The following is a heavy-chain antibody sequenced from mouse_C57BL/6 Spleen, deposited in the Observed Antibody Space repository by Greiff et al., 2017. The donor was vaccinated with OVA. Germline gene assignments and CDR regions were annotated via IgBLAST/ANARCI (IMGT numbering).Heavy chain of an antibody. CDR1: GFTFSSYG. J-gene: IGHJ3*01. D-gene: IGHD4-1*01. CDR3: AGRGVTGTGGFAY. CDR2: ISSGGSYT. Sequence: EVMLVESGGDLVKPGGSLTLSCAASGFTFSSYGMSWVRQPPDKRLEWVATISSGGSYTYYPDSVKGRFTIARYNAKNTLNLQRSSRKAEDTAMYYCAGRGVTGTGGFAYWGQGTLVTVSA. V-gene: IGHV5-6*01.